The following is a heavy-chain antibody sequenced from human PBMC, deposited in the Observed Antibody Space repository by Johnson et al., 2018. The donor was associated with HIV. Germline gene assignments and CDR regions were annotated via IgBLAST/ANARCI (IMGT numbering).Heavy chain of an antibody. J-gene: IGHJ3*02. CDR2: ISWNSGSI. CDR3: ARERGGELPDAFDI. V-gene: IGHV3-9*01. Sequence: VQLVESGGGVVRPGGSLRLACAASGFTFDDYAMHWVRQAPGKGLEWVSGISWNSGSIGYADSVKGRFTISRDNAKNSLYLQMNSLRAEDTALYYCARERGGELPDAFDIWGQGTMVTVSS. CDR1: GFTFDDYA. D-gene: IGHD1-26*01.